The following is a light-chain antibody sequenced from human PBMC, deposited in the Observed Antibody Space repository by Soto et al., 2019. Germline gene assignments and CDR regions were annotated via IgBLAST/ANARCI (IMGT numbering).Light chain of an antibody. Sequence: QSALAQPPSASGTPGQRVTISCSGSSSNIGGSAVNWYQQLPGTTPKLLIYSNNQRPSGVPDRFSGSKSGTSASLAISGLQSEDEADYYCAAWDDSLSGYVFGTGTKVTVL. J-gene: IGLJ1*01. CDR3: AAWDDSLSGYV. V-gene: IGLV1-44*01. CDR1: SSNIGGSA. CDR2: SNN.